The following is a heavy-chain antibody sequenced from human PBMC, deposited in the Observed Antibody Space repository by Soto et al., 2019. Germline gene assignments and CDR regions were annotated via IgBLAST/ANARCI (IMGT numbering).Heavy chain of an antibody. Sequence: GASGKVSCKASGFTFTSSALQWVRQARGQRLEWIGWIVVGSGNTNYAQKFQERVTITRDMSTSTAYKELSSLRSEDTAVYYCAAWGHGTIFGPFDIRGQGTMVTVSS. J-gene: IGHJ3*02. CDR3: AAWGHGTIFGPFDI. V-gene: IGHV1-58*01. CDR1: GFTFTSSA. CDR2: IVVGSGNT. D-gene: IGHD3-3*01.